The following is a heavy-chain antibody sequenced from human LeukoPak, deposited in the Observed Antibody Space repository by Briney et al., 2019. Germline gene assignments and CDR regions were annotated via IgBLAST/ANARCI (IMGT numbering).Heavy chain of an antibody. J-gene: IGHJ4*02. V-gene: IGHV3-23*01. CDR2: ISNTGGST. D-gene: IGHD6-19*01. CDR1: GFTFSSYA. Sequence: GGSLRLSCAASGFTFSSYAMSWVRRAPGEGLEWVSAISNTGGSTYYADSVKGRFTISRDNSKNTLYLQMTSLRAEDTAVYYCAKAYSSGWSPFDYWGQGTLVTVSS. CDR3: AKAYSSGWSPFDY.